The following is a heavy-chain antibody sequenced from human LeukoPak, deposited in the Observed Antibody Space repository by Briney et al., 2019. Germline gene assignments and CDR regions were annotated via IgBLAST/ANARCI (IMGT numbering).Heavy chain of an antibody. CDR3: AKDSSDYIRWYYFDY. Sequence: GGSLRLSCAVSGFTLSTYGMSWVRQAPGKGLEWVSAISGSGGSTYYADPVKGRFTISRDYSKNTLYLQMNSLRAEDTAVYYCAKDSSDYIRWYYFDYWGQGTLVTVSS. V-gene: IGHV3-23*01. CDR1: GFTLSTYG. D-gene: IGHD3-22*01. J-gene: IGHJ4*02. CDR2: ISGSGGST.